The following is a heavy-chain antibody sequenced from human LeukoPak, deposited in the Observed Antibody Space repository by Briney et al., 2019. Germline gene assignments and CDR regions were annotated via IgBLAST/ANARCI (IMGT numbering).Heavy chain of an antibody. CDR2: IYSGGST. V-gene: IGHV3-53*01. CDR1: GFTVSSNY. D-gene: IGHD6-6*01. CDR3: ARDLRDSSSSLPTMDV. Sequence: GGSLRLSCAASGFTVSSNYMSWVRQAPGKGLEWVSVIYSGGSTYYADSVKGRFTISRDNSKNTLYLQMNSLRAEDTAVYYCARDLRDSSSSLPTMDVWGKGTTVTVSS. J-gene: IGHJ6*03.